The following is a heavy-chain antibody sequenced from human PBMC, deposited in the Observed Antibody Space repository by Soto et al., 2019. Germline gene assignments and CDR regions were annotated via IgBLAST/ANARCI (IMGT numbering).Heavy chain of an antibody. V-gene: IGHV4-59*01. CDR1: GGSIRSYY. D-gene: IGHD3-10*01. J-gene: IGHJ4*02. CDR3: ARGSMVRGPTPFDY. CDR2: VYYSGSA. Sequence: LSLTCNVSGGSIRSYYWNWIRQPPGKTLEWIGDVYYSGSANYNPSLKSRVTISVDMSRNQFSLKLNSVTAADTAVYYCARGSMVRGPTPFDYWGQGTLVTVSS.